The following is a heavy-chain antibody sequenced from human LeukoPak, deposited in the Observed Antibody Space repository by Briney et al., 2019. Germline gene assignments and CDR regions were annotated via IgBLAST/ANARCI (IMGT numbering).Heavy chain of an antibody. CDR3: AKAQGDSSGYYPY. J-gene: IGHJ4*02. D-gene: IGHD3-22*01. CDR1: GFTFDDYA. V-gene: IGHV3-9*01. CDR2: ISWNSGSI. Sequence: GGSLRLSCAASGFTFDDYAMHWVRQAPGKGLEWVSGISWNSGSIGYADSVKGRFTISRDNAKNSLYLQMNSLRAEDTALYYCAKAQGDSSGYYPYWGQGTLVTVSS.